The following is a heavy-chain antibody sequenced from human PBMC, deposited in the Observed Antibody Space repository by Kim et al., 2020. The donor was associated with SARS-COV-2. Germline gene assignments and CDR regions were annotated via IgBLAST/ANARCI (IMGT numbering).Heavy chain of an antibody. D-gene: IGHD3-10*01. Sequence: SETLSLTCAVYGGSFSGYYWSWIRQPPGKGLEWIGEINHSGSTNYNPSLKSRVTISVDTSKNQFSLKLSSVTAADTAVYYCARVGGLLWFGSANWFDPWGQGTLVTVSS. V-gene: IGHV4-34*01. CDR2: INHSGST. J-gene: IGHJ5*02. CDR1: GGSFSGYY. CDR3: ARVGGLLWFGSANWFDP.